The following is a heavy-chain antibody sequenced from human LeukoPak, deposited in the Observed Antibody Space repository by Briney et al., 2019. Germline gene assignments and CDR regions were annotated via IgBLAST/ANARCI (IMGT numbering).Heavy chain of an antibody. J-gene: IGHJ4*02. D-gene: IGHD6-13*01. V-gene: IGHV3-73*01. Sequence: GGSLRLSCTASGFTFSGSAMHWVRQASGKGLEWVGRIRSKANSYATVYAASVKGRFTISRDDSKNTAYLQMNSLRAEDTAVYYCARVGYSITWYPYYFDYGGQGTLVTVSS. CDR2: IRSKANSYAT. CDR3: ARVGYSITWYPYYFDY. CDR1: GFTFSGSA.